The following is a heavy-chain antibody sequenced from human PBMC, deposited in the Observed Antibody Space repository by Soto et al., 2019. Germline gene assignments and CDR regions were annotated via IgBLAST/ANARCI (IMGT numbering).Heavy chain of an antibody. CDR3: AKSPYGSGSPSQYSY. CDR2: ISGSGGST. V-gene: IGHV3-23*01. CDR1: GFTFSSYA. D-gene: IGHD3-10*01. J-gene: IGHJ4*02. Sequence: HPGGSLRLSCAASGFTFSSYAMGWVRQAPGKGLEWVSAISGSGGSTYYADSVKGRFTISRDNSKNTLYLQMNSLRAEDTAVYYCAKSPYGSGSPSQYSYWGQGTLVTVSS.